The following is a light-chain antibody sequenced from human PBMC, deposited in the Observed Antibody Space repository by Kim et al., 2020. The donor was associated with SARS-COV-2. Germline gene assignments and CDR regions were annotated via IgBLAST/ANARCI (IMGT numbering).Light chain of an antibody. Sequence: LPGERDALSCRTRQSVSDNLAGYQQKPGQAPRLLIYGASTRATGIPARFSGSGSGTEFTLTISSLQSEDFAVYCCQQYNNWPPITFGKGTRLEIK. J-gene: IGKJ5*01. V-gene: IGKV3-15*01. CDR1: QSVSDN. CDR3: QQYNNWPPIT. CDR2: GAS.